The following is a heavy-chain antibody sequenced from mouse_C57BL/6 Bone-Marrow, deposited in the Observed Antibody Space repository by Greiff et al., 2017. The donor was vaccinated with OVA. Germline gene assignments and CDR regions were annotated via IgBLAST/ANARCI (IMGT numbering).Heavy chain of an antibody. D-gene: IGHD1-1*01. CDR2: IHPNSGST. CDR3: ARGRGSSHWYFDV. Sequence: QVQLKQPGAELVKPGASVKLSCKASGYTFTSYWMHWVKQRPGQGLEWIGMIHPNSGSTNYNEKFKSKATLTVDKSSSTAYMQLSSLTSEDSAVYYCARGRGSSHWYFDVWGTGTTVTVSS. CDR1: GYTFTSYW. J-gene: IGHJ1*03. V-gene: IGHV1-64*01.